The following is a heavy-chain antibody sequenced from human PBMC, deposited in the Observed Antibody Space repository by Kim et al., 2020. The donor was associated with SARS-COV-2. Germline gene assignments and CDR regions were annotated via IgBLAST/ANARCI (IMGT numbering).Heavy chain of an antibody. V-gene: IGHV3-48*03. J-gene: IGHJ3*02. D-gene: IGHD2-15*01. Sequence: GRFTISRDNAKNSLYLQMNSLRAEDTAVYYCARDGRKCSGGSCYSRAFDIWGQGTMVTVSS. CDR3: ARDGRKCSGGSCYSRAFDI.